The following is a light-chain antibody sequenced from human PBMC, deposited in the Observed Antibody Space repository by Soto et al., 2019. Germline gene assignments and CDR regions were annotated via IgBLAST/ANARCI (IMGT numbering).Light chain of an antibody. CDR2: EGS. V-gene: IGLV2-23*01. CDR1: SSDVGSYDL. J-gene: IGLJ1*01. Sequence: QSALTQPASVSGSPGQSITISCTGTSSDVGSYDLVSWYQQHPGKAPKLMIYEGSKRPSGVSNRFSGSKSGNTASLTISGLQAEDEADYYCCSYAGSSTSRVFGTGTKVIVL. CDR3: CSYAGSSTSRV.